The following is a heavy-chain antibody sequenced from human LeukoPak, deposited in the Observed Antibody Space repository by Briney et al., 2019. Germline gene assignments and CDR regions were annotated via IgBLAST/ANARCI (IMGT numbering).Heavy chain of an antibody. CDR1: GFTFSSYA. CDR2: ISGSGGST. V-gene: IGHV3-23*01. J-gene: IGHJ1*01. Sequence: PGGSLRLSCAASGFTFSSYAMSWVRQAPGKGLEWVSAISGSGGSTYYADSVKGRFTISRDNSKNTLYLQMNSLRAEDTAVYYCAKLRRQLVLALIQYFQHWGQGTLVTVSS. D-gene: IGHD6-13*01. CDR3: AKLRRQLVLALIQYFQH.